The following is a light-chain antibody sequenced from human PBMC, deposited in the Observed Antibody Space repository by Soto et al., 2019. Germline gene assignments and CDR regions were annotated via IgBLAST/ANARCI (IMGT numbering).Light chain of an antibody. Sequence: EIVMTQSPATLSVSPGERATLSCRASQNVSSNLAWYQQKPGQAPRLLIYGASTRATGIPARFSGSGSGTEFTLTISSLQSEDFAVYYCQQYNNWPLRTFGQGTKVEVK. J-gene: IGKJ1*01. CDR1: QNVSSN. CDR2: GAS. V-gene: IGKV3-15*01. CDR3: QQYNNWPLRT.